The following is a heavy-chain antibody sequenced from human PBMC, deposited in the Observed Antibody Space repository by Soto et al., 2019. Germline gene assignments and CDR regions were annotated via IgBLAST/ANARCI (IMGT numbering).Heavy chain of an antibody. CDR1: GFTFSNAW. J-gene: IGHJ6*03. Sequence: EVQLVESGGGLVKPGGSLRLSCAASGFTFSNAWMNWVRQAPGKGLEWVGRIKSKTDGGTTDYAAPVKGRFTISRDDSKNTLYLQMNSVKTADSAVYYCTTGYCSSTSCYAGGGQYYYYYMDVWGKGTTVTVSS. CDR3: TTGYCSSTSCYAGGGQYYYYYMDV. V-gene: IGHV3-15*01. CDR2: IKSKTDGGTT. D-gene: IGHD2-2*01.